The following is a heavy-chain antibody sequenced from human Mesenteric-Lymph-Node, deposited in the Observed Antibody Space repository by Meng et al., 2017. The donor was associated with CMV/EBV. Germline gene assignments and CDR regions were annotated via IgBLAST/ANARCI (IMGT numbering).Heavy chain of an antibody. J-gene: IGHJ4*02. CDR3: APAPGDY. CDR1: GYTFTGYY. CDR2: INPNSGAT. D-gene: IGHD1-14*01. Sequence: VQLVQFGAEVKKPGASVKVSCKASGYTFTGYYMQWVRQAPGQGLEWMGWINPNSGATDYAQKFQGMVTITTDTSITTAYMELHTLRSDDTAVYYCAPAPGDYWGQGTLVTVSS. V-gene: IGHV1-2*02.